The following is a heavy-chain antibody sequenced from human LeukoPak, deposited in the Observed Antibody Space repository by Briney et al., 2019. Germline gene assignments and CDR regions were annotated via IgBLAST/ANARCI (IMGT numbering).Heavy chain of an antibody. D-gene: IGHD2-21*01. Sequence: PSETLSLTCAVSGYSISSGYYWGWIRQPPGKGLEWIGSIYHSGSTYYNLSLKSQITISVDTSKNQFSLKLSSVTAADTAVYYCARRHIVANAFDIWGQGTMVTVSS. CDR1: GYSISSGYY. J-gene: IGHJ3*02. V-gene: IGHV4-38-2*01. CDR3: ARRHIVANAFDI. CDR2: IYHSGST.